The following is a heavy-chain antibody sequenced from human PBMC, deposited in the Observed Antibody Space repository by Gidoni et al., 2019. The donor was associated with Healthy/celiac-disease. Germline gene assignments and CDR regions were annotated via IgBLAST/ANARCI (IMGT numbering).Heavy chain of an antibody. V-gene: IGHV1-2*02. J-gene: IGHJ1*01. Sequence: QVQLVQSGAEVKKPGASVKVSCKASGYTFTGYYMHWVRQAPGHGLEWMGWINPNSGGTNYAQKFQGRVTMTRDTSISTAYMELSRLRSDDTAVYYCARSLPWGYNRAEYFQHWGQGTLVTVSS. CDR3: ARSLPWGYNRAEYFQH. D-gene: IGHD1-1*01. CDR1: GYTFTGYY. CDR2: INPNSGGT.